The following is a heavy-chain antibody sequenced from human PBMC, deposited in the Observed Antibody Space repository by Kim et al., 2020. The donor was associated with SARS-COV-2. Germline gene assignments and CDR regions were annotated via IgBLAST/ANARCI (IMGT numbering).Heavy chain of an antibody. CDR3: AKDTVTTGTLDY. D-gene: IGHD4-17*01. Sequence: YYADSVKGRFTISRDNSKNTLYLQMNSLRAEDTAVYYCAKDTVTTGTLDYWGQGTLVTVSS. J-gene: IGHJ4*02. V-gene: IGHV3-30*02.